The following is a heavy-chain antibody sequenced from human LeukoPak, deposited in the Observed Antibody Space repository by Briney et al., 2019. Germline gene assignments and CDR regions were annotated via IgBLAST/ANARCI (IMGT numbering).Heavy chain of an antibody. CDR2: IYYSGST. CDR1: GGSISSSSYY. D-gene: IGHD2/OR15-2a*01. CDR3: AGTLGHYYYYMDV. V-gene: IGHV4-39*07. Sequence: SETMSLTCTVAGGSISSSSYYWGWILEPPGKGLEWIGSIYYSGSTYSNPSLKSRVTISVDTSKNQFSLKLSSVTAADTAVYYCAGTLGHYYYYMDVWHKGTTVTVSS. J-gene: IGHJ6*03.